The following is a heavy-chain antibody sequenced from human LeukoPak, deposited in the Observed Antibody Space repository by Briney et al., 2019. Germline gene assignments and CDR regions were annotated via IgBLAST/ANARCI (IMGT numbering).Heavy chain of an antibody. CDR3: AREIGYTRDNWFDP. V-gene: IGHV4-59*12. CDR1: GGSISSCY. CDR2: IYYSGNT. J-gene: IGHJ5*02. Sequence: SETLSLTCTVSGGSISSCYWSWIRQPPGKGLEWVGYIYYSGNTYYNPSLKSRVTISVDTSKNQFSLKLSSVTAADTAVYYCAREIGYTRDNWFDPWGQGTLVTVSS. D-gene: IGHD3-16*02.